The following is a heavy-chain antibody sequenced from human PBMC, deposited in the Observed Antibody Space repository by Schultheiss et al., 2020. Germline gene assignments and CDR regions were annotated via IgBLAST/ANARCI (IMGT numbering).Heavy chain of an antibody. CDR1: GFTFSSYA. Sequence: GGSLRLSCAASGFTFSSYAMSWVRQAPGKGLEWVSYISSSGSTIYYADSVKGRFTISRDNAKNSLYLQMNSLRAEDTAVYYCARTYSSSFKSRYFDLCGRGTLVTVSS. CDR3: ARTYSSSFKSRYFDL. J-gene: IGHJ2*01. CDR2: ISSSGSTI. D-gene: IGHD6-6*01. V-gene: IGHV3-48*04.